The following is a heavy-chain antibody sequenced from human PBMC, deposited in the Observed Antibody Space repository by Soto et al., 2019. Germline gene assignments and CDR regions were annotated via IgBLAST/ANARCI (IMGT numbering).Heavy chain of an antibody. CDR1: GFTFSSYA. D-gene: IGHD3-10*01. J-gene: IGHJ4*02. V-gene: IGHV3-30-3*01. CDR2: IAYDGSNK. Sequence: QVQLVESGGGVVQPGRSLRLSCAASGFTFSSYAMHWVRRAPGKGLDWVAIIAYDGSNKYYADSVKGRFTISRDNSKNSQYLQMNSLRAEDTAVYYCARDLVMVRGVMGYWGQGSLVTVSS. CDR3: ARDLVMVRGVMGY.